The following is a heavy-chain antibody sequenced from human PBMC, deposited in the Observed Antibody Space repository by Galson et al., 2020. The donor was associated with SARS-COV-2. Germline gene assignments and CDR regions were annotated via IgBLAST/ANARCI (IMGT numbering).Heavy chain of an antibody. CDR2: ISGTSTNI. J-gene: IGHJ4*02. D-gene: IGHD5-18*01. CDR1: GFPYSSYS. Sequence: GESLKLSCAASGFPYSSYSMNWVRQPPGQGLEWVSSISGTSTNIYYADSVKGRFTHSRDNAKNSLYLQMNSLGTEDTAVYYCTRERGYSYGYSDYWGQGTLVTVSS. CDR3: TRERGYSYGYSDY. V-gene: IGHV3-21*06.